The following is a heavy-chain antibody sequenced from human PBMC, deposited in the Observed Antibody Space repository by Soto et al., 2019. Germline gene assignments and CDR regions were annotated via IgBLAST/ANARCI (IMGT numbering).Heavy chain of an antibody. CDR1: GYSFTTYY. J-gene: IGHJ3*01. D-gene: IGHD2-15*01. Sequence: QVVQSGAEVRKPGASVKVSCKASGYSFTTYYIHWFRQAPGQGLEWMAKMNPNGGSTNSAQKFQGRVTVTRDMSASTVYMELSSLRSDDTAVYYCDAFCSDGGCPPRPWNWGRGTMVTVSS. CDR2: MNPNGGST. CDR3: DAFCSDGGCPPRPWN. V-gene: IGHV1-46*01.